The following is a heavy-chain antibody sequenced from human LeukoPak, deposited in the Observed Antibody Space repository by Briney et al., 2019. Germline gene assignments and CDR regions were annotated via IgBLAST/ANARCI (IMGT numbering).Heavy chain of an antibody. V-gene: IGHV4-34*01. J-gene: IGHJ4*02. Sequence: PSETLSLTCAVYGGSFSGYYWSWIRQPPGEGLEWIGEINHSGSTNYNPSLKSRVTISVDTSKNQFSLKLSSVTAADTAVYYCARGAIMVRGVIITTFDYWGQGTLVTVSS. CDR3: ARGAIMVRGVIITTFDY. CDR2: INHSGST. CDR1: GGSFSGYY. D-gene: IGHD3-10*01.